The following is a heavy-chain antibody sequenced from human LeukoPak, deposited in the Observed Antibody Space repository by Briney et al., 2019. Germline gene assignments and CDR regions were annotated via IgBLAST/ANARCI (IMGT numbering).Heavy chain of an antibody. J-gene: IGHJ4*02. D-gene: IGHD3-3*01. CDR3: ASEIIFGSFDY. CDR1: GFTFSSYA. CDR2: ISYDGSNK. V-gene: IGHV3-30*04. Sequence: PGGSPRLSCAASGFTFSSYAMHWVRQAPGKGLEWVAVISYDGSNKYYADSVKGRFTISRDNSKNTLYLQMNSLRAEDTAVYYCASEIIFGSFDYWGQGTLVTVSS.